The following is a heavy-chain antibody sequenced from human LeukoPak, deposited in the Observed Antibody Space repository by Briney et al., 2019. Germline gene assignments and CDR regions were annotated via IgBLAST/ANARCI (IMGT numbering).Heavy chain of an antibody. V-gene: IGHV3-53*01. D-gene: IGHD5-12*01. CDR3: ARGYSGYDPFDY. CDR2: IHIDGTT. Sequence: GGSLRLSCAVSGFSVSNNHMSWVRQAPGKGPEWVSVIHIDGTTDYADAVQGRFTVSRHNSRNTLYLQMDSLRADDTAVYSCARGYSGYDPFDYWGQRTLVTVSS. J-gene: IGHJ4*02. CDR1: GFSVSNNH.